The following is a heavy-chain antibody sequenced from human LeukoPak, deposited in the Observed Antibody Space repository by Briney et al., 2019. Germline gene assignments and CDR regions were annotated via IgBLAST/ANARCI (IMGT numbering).Heavy chain of an antibody. Sequence: GGSLRLSCAASGFTFSSYGMHWVRQAPGKGLEWVPYISSSSSTIYYADSVKGRFTISRDNAKNSLYLQMNSLRAEDTAVYYCARGRVVVPAAMVYWGQGTLVTVSS. D-gene: IGHD2-2*01. CDR2: ISSSSSTI. CDR3: ARGRVVVPAAMVY. CDR1: GFTFSSYG. J-gene: IGHJ4*02. V-gene: IGHV3-48*01.